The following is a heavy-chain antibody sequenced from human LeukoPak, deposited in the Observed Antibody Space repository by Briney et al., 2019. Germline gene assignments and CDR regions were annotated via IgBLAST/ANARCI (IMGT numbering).Heavy chain of an antibody. Sequence: TGGSLRLSCAASGFTVSSNEMSWVRQAPGKCLEWVSSISGGSTYYADSRKGRFTISRDNSKNTLHLQMNSLRAEDTAVYYCAKSGGRFLEWLSHNPFDYWGQGTLVTVSS. D-gene: IGHD3-3*01. CDR3: AKSGGRFLEWLSHNPFDY. CDR2: ISGGST. V-gene: IGHV3-38-3*01. J-gene: IGHJ4*02. CDR1: GFTVSSNE.